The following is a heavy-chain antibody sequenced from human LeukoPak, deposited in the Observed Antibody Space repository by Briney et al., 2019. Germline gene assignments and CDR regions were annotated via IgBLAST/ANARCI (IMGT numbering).Heavy chain of an antibody. CDR3: ARFDYRINWFDP. D-gene: IGHD4-11*01. CDR2: INHSGST. J-gene: IGHJ5*02. Sequence: SETLSLTCAVYGGSFSGYYWSWIRQPPGKGLEWIGEINHSGSTNYNPSLKSRVTISVDTSKNQFSLKLSSVTAADTAVYYGARFDYRINWFDPWGHGTLVTVSS. V-gene: IGHV4-34*01. CDR1: GGSFSGYY.